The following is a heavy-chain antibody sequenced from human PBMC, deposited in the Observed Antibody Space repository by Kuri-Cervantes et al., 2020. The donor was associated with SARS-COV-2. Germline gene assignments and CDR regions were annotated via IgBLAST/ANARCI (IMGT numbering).Heavy chain of an antibody. CDR3: ARGHIGVVPSPILGLGPHYYYYHMDI. J-gene: IGHJ6*02. D-gene: IGHD2-2*01. CDR2: INHSGGT. CDR1: GASLNTYS. Sequence: SETLSLTCAVFGASLNTYSWSWIRQPPGKGLEWIGEINHSGGTKYKPSLEGRVSISVDASKNQISPKLTSVTAADAAVYYCARGHIGVVPSPILGLGPHYYYYHMDIWGQGTTVTVSS. V-gene: IGHV4-34*01.